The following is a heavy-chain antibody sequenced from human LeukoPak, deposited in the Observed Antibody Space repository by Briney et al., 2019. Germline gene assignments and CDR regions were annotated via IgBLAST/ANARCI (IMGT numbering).Heavy chain of an antibody. V-gene: IGHV3-30*04. CDR2: ISYDGSNK. CDR1: GITFSSYV. CDR3: ARSQSYDSSGYYYSFDAFDI. J-gene: IGHJ3*02. D-gene: IGHD3-22*01. Sequence: PSGGSLRLSCAASGITFSSYVMHWVRQAPGKGLEWVAFISYDGSNKYYADSVRGRFTISRDNAKNSLYLQMNSLRAEDTALYYCARSQSYDSSGYYYSFDAFDIWGQGTMITVSS.